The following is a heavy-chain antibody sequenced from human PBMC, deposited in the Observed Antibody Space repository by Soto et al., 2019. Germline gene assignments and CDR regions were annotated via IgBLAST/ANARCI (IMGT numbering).Heavy chain of an antibody. Sequence: PSETLSLTCAVYGGSLIDYNWSWIRQPPGKGLEWIGEINHSGGTNYNPSLTSRATISVDTSKNQFSLKLSSVTAADTAMYYCARDPQGDGPLDFDYWGQGNLVTV. V-gene: IGHV4-34*01. CDR3: ARDPQGDGPLDFDY. CDR1: GGSLIDYN. D-gene: IGHD1-26*01. J-gene: IGHJ4*02. CDR2: INHSGGT.